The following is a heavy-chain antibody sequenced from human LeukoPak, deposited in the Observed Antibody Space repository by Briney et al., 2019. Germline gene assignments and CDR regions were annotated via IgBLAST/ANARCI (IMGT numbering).Heavy chain of an antibody. CDR2: INPRDVST. CDR3: AREEQWHKEAFDI. V-gene: IGHV1-46*01. D-gene: IGHD6-19*01. J-gene: IGHJ3*02. CDR1: GYTFTNYY. Sequence: ASVKVSCKASGYTFTNYYIHWVREAPGQGLEWMGIINPRDVSTSYAQKFQGRVTVTRDTSTSTVYMELSSLRSEDTAVYYCAREEQWHKEAFDIWGQGTMVTASS.